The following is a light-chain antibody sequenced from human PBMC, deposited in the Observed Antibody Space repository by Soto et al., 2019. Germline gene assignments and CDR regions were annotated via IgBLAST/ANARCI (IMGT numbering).Light chain of an antibody. CDR1: SGHSSYI. Sequence: QPVLTQSSSASASLGSSVKLTCTLSSGHSSYIIAWHQQQPGKAPRYLMKLEGSGSYNKGSGVPDRFSGSSSGADRYLTISHLQFEDEAAYYCETWDSNTHTVFGGGTKLTVL. V-gene: IGLV4-60*02. CDR3: ETWDSNTHTV. CDR2: LEGSGSY. J-gene: IGLJ3*02.